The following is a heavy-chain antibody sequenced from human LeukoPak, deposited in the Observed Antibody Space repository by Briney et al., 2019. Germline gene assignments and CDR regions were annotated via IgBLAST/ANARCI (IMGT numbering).Heavy chain of an antibody. CDR1: GGSISNGGYY. CDR3: ARVFQNQGPNSSGYYGFDY. D-gene: IGHD3-22*01. J-gene: IGHJ4*02. V-gene: IGHV4-31*03. CDR2: IYYSGST. Sequence: SQTLSLTCTVSGGSISNGGYYWSWIRQHPGKGLEWIGYIYYSGSTYYNPSLKSRVTISVDTSKNQFSLKLSSVTAADTAVYYCARVFQNQGPNSSGYYGFDYWGQGTLVTVSS.